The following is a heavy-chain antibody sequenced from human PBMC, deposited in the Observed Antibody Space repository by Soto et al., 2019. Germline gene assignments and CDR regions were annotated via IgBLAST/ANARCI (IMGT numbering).Heavy chain of an antibody. CDR2: IYYSGST. Sequence: SETLSLTCTVSGGSISSSSYYWGWIRQPPGKGLEWIGSIYYSGSTYYNPSLKSRVTISVDTSKNQFSLKLSSVTAADTAVYYCARLPTTDYYYYMDVWGKGTTVTVSS. CDR3: ARLPTTDYYYYMDV. CDR1: GGSISSSSYY. J-gene: IGHJ6*03. D-gene: IGHD1-26*01. V-gene: IGHV4-39*01.